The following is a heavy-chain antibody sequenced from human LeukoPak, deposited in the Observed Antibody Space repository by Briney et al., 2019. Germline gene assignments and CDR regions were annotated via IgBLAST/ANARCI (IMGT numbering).Heavy chain of an antibody. V-gene: IGHV4-59*01. CDR3: ARMRGSRDGYPYFDY. CDR2: IYYSGST. Sequence: PSETLSLTCTVSGGSISSYYWSWIRQPPGKGLEWIGYIYYSGSTNYNPSLKSRVTISVDTSKNQFSLKLSSVTAADTAVYYCARMRGSRDGYPYFDYWGQGTLVTVSS. D-gene: IGHD5-24*01. J-gene: IGHJ4*02. CDR1: GGSISSYY.